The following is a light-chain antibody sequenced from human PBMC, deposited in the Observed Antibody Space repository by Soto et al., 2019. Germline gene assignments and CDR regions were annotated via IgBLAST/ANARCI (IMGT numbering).Light chain of an antibody. J-gene: IGLJ1*01. CDR3: QSYDSSLSGYV. CDR1: SANIGAAYN. CDR2: GNN. Sequence: QSVLTHPPSVSGAPGQRVTISFTGSSANIGAAYNVDWYQQLPGTAPKLLIYGNNSRPSGVPARFSGSKSGTSASLAIAGLQAEDEGDYYCQSYDSSLSGYVFGTGTKVTVL. V-gene: IGLV1-40*01.